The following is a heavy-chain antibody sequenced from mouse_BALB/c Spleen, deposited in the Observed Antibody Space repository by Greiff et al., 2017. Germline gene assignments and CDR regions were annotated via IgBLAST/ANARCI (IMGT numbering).Heavy chain of an antibody. Sequence: VKLMESGPGLVAPSQSLSITCTVSGFSLTGYGVNWVRQPPGKGLEWLGMIWGDGSTDYNSALKSRLSISKDNSKSQVFLKMNSLQTDDTARYYCAREGAYYGKAWFAYWGQGTLVTVSA. V-gene: IGHV2-6-7*01. CDR1: GFSLTGYG. CDR2: IWGDGST. CDR3: AREGAYYGKAWFAY. J-gene: IGHJ3*01. D-gene: IGHD1-1*01.